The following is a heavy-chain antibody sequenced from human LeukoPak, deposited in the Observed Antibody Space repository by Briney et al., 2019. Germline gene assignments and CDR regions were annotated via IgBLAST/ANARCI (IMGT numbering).Heavy chain of an antibody. CDR1: GASVSSSSYY. CDR3: ARTGSTVTMLYPFDH. Sequence: PSETLSLTCTVSGASVSSSSYYWGWIRQPPGKGLEWIGSIYYSGSTYYNPSLKSRVTISVDTSKNQFSLKLSSVTAADTAVYYCARTGSTVTMLYPFDHWGQGTLVTVSS. V-gene: IGHV4-39*07. CDR2: IYYSGST. D-gene: IGHD4-17*01. J-gene: IGHJ4*02.